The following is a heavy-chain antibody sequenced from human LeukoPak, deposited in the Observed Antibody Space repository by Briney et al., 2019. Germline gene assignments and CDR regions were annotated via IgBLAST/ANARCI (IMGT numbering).Heavy chain of an antibody. J-gene: IGHJ5*02. V-gene: IGHV4-61*02. Sequence: SETLSLTCTVSADSISSVSYYWSWIREPAGKGLEWIGRIYTNGSTEYNPSLKSRVTISVDTSKNQFSLKLSSVTAADTAVYYCARVYCPNGVCYNSRGWFDPWGQGTLVTVSS. CDR3: ARVYCPNGVCYNSRGWFDP. CDR1: ADSISSVSYY. D-gene: IGHD2-8*01. CDR2: IYTNGST.